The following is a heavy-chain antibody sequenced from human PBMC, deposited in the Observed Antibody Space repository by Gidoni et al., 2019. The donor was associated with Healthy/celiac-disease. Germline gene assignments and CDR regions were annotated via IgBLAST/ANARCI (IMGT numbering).Heavy chain of an antibody. D-gene: IGHD6-13*01. CDR3: ARHMEAAGRVCTTEPLAY. CDR2: IDPGDSDT. V-gene: IGHV5-51*01. Sequence: SGAEVKKHGESLKISGKGSGYSCTSYWIGWVRQMPGKGLEWMGSIDPGDSDTRSSPSFQGQVPISADKSIRTAYLQWSSLKASDTAMYYCARHMEAAGRVCTTEPLAYWGQGTLVTVSS. CDR1: GYSCTSYW. J-gene: IGHJ4*02.